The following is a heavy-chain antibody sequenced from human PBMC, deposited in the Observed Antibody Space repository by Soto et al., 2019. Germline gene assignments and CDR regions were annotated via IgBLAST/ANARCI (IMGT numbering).Heavy chain of an antibody. CDR3: ARGRYNWNY. CDR2: INHSGST. V-gene: IGHV4-34*01. Sequence: SETLSLTCAVSGGSFSGYYWSWNRQPPGKGLEWIGEINHSGSTNYNPSLKSRVTISVDTSKNQFSLKLSSVTAADTAVYYCARGRYNWNYWGQGTLVTVSS. J-gene: IGHJ4*02. D-gene: IGHD1-20*01. CDR1: GGSFSGYY.